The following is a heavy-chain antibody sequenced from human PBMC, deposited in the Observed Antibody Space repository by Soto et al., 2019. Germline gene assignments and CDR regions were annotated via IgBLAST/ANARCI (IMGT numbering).Heavy chain of an antibody. V-gene: IGHV4-31*03. CDR2: IYYSGST. D-gene: IGHD3-10*01. CDR3: ARSRMVLRLIYFYCIVV. CDR1: GGSISSGRDY. Sequence: QVQLQESGPGLVKSSQTLSLTCTVSGGSISSGRDYWSWIRQHPGKGLEWIGYIYYSGSTYYNPSRKSRVSISVDLSKSRFSLKVNAVTAADTAVYYCARSRMVLRLIYFYCIVVCGQGSTVTVSS. J-gene: IGHJ6*01.